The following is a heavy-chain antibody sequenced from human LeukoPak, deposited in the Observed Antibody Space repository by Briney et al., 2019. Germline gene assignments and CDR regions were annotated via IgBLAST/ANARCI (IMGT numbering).Heavy chain of an antibody. Sequence: GRSLRLSCAASGFTFSSYWMHWVRQAPGKGLVWVSRINSDGSSTSYADSVKGRFTISRDNAKNTLYLQMNSLRAEDTAVYYCARVLGDYYYYGMDVWGQGTTVTVSS. CDR3: ARVLGDYYYYGMDV. D-gene: IGHD2-15*01. V-gene: IGHV3-74*01. CDR1: GFTFSSYW. CDR2: INSDGSST. J-gene: IGHJ6*02.